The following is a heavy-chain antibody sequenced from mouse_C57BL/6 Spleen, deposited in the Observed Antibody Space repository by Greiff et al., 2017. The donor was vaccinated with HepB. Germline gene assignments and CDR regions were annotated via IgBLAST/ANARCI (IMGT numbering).Heavy chain of an antibody. J-gene: IGHJ1*03. V-gene: IGHV1-15*01. CDR2: IDPETGGT. CDR3: TRPIGDWYFDV. Sequence: VQLVESGAELVRPGASVTLSCKASGYTFTDYEMHWVKQTPVHGLEWIGAIDPETGGTAYNQKFKGKAILTADKSSSTAYMELRSLTSEDSAVYYCTRPIGDWYFDVWGTGTTVTVSS. CDR1: GYTFTDYE. D-gene: IGHD6-5*01.